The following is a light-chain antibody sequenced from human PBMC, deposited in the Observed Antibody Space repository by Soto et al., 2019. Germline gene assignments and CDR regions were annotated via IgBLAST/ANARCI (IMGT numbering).Light chain of an antibody. J-gene: IGLJ2*01. V-gene: IGLV2-23*03. CDR1: SSDVGSYNL. Sequence: QSALTQPASVSGSPGQSITISCTGTSSDVGSYNLVSWYQQHPGKAPKLMIYEGSKRPSGVSNRFSGSKSGNTASLTISGLQAEDEADYYCCSYAGSGAFVVFGGGTKLTV. CDR2: EGS. CDR3: CSYAGSGAFVV.